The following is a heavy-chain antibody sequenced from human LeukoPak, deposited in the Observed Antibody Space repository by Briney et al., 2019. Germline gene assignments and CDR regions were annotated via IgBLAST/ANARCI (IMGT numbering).Heavy chain of an antibody. V-gene: IGHV1-8*03. Sequence: ASVKVSYKASGYTFTSYDINWVRQAPGQGLEWMGWMNPNSGNTGYAQKFQGRVTITRNTSISTAYMELSSLRSEDTAVYYCARVIPWDGYNPYYFDYWGQGTLVTVSS. CDR1: GYTFTSYD. J-gene: IGHJ4*02. CDR2: MNPNSGNT. CDR3: ARVIPWDGYNPYYFDY. D-gene: IGHD5-24*01.